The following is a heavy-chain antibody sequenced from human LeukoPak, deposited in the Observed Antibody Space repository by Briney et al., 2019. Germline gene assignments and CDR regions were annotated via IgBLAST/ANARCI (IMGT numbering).Heavy chain of an antibody. Sequence: PGGSLRLSCAASGFTFSSYWVSWVRQAPGKGLEWVANIKQDGSEKYYVDSVEGRFTISRDNAKNSLYLQMNSLRAEDTAVYYCVRVFDYWGQGTLVTVSS. V-gene: IGHV3-7*01. CDR3: VRVFDY. D-gene: IGHD3-10*01. CDR2: IKQDGSEK. J-gene: IGHJ4*02. CDR1: GFTFSSYW.